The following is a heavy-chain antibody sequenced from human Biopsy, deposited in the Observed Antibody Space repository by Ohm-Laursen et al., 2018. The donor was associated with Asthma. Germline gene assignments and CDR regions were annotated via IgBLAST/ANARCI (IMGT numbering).Heavy chain of an antibody. CDR2: VFYRGTT. J-gene: IGHJ6*02. CDR1: GAYIGAPDDC. V-gene: IGHV4-30-4*01. D-gene: IGHD4-17*01. Sequence: TLSLTCTPSGAYIGAPDDCWCWIRQSPGEGLGWIGFVFYRGTTKYSRSLERRLYISIDTARNEFSMRLRSLTAADTAVYFSARMSSYGDVYFGIDVWGPGTTVSVS. CDR3: ARMSSYGDVYFGIDV.